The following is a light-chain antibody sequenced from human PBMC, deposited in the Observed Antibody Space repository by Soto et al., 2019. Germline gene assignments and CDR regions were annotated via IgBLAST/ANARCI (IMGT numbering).Light chain of an antibody. CDR1: NVGTKS. CDR2: YNS. Sequence: SYELTQPPSVSVAPGQTATITCGGNNVGTKSVHWYQQKPGQAPVLVIYYNSDRPSGIPERFSGSNSGNTATLTISRVEAGDEADYYCQVWDRSSDHYVFGTGTKVTVL. CDR3: QVWDRSSDHYV. J-gene: IGLJ1*01. V-gene: IGLV3-21*04.